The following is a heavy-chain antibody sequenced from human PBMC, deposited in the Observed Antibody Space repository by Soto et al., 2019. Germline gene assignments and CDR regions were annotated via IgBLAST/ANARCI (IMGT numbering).Heavy chain of an antibody. CDR2: IIPIFGTA. V-gene: IGHV1-69*13. D-gene: IGHD3-22*01. J-gene: IGHJ6*02. Sequence: SVKVSCKASGGTFSSYAISWVRQAPGQGLEWMGGIIPIFGTANYAQKFQGRVTITADESTSTAYMELSSLRSEDTAVYYCAGMFFYDSSGYPSDRYYYYGMDVWGQGTTVTVSS. CDR3: AGMFFYDSSGYPSDRYYYYGMDV. CDR1: GGTFSSYA.